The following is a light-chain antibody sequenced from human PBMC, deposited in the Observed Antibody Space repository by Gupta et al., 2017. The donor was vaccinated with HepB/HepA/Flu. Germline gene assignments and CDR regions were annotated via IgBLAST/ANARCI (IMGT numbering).Light chain of an antibody. J-gene: IGLJ3*02. CDR1: ALPKQY. CDR2: KDS. Sequence: SYELTQPPSVSVSPGQTARITCSGDALPKQYAYWYQQKPGQAPVLVIYKDSERPSGIPERFSGSSSGTTVTLTISGVQAEDDADYYCQSADSSGTCVFGGGTKLTVL. CDR3: QSADSSGTCV. V-gene: IGLV3-25*03.